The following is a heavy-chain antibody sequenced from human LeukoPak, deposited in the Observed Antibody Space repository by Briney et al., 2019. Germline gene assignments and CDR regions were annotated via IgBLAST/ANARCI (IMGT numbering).Heavy chain of an antibody. J-gene: IGHJ4*02. Sequence: GGSLRLSCAASGFTFSSYAMSWVRQAPGKGLEWVSTISGSGGSTYYADSVKGRFTISRDNSKNTLFMQMNSLRAEDTAVYYCAKDVSGGSYSDYWGQGTLVTVSS. D-gene: IGHD2-15*01. V-gene: IGHV3-23*01. CDR2: ISGSGGST. CDR1: GFTFSSYA. CDR3: AKDVSGGSYSDY.